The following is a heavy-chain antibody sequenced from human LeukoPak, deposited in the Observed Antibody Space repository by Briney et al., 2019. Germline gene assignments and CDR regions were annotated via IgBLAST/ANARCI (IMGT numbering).Heavy chain of an antibody. CDR1: GFTFSSYS. D-gene: IGHD6-6*01. CDR2: ISSSSRYI. J-gene: IGHJ6*03. Sequence: GGSLRLSCAASGFTFSSYSMNWVRQAPGKGLEWVSSISSSSRYIYYADSVKGRFTISRDNAKNSLYLQMNSLRAEDTAVYYCASSSKSYYYYMDVWGKGTTVTVSS. V-gene: IGHV3-21*01. CDR3: ASSSKSYYYYMDV.